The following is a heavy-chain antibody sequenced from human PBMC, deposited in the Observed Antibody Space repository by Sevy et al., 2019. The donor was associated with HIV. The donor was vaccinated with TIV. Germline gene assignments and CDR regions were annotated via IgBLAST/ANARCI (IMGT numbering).Heavy chain of an antibody. CDR3: ARGAGDPVGALDI. V-gene: IGHV3-21*01. CDR1: GFTFNLYS. J-gene: IGHJ3*02. D-gene: IGHD4-17*01. Sequence: GESLKISCAASGFTFNLYSMNYVRQVPGRGLEWVSSISSTSSYIFYGASVKGRFTISRDNTKNSLYLQMNSLRAEDTAVYYCARGAGDPVGALDIWGQGTMVTVSS. CDR2: ISSTSSYI.